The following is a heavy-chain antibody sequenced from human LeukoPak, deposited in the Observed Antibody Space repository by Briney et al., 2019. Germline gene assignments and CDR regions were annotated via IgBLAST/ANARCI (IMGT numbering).Heavy chain of an antibody. V-gene: IGHV1-69*01. CDR1: GGTFSSYA. CDR3: AREMVYCSSTSCPLDY. Sequence: SVKVSCKASGGTFSSYAISWVRQAPGQGLEWMGGIIPIFGTANYAQKFQGRVTITADESTSTAYMELSSLRSEDTAVYYCAREMVYCSSTSCPLDYWGKGTLVTVSS. CDR2: IIPIFGTA. D-gene: IGHD2-2*01. J-gene: IGHJ4*02.